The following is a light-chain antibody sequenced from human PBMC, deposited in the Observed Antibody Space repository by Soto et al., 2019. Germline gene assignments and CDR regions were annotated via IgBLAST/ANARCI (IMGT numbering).Light chain of an antibody. J-gene: IGKJ1*01. CDR2: AAS. CDR1: QDISYY. CDR3: QHYNSYSEA. Sequence: DIQMTQSPSSLSASVGDRVTITCRANQDISYYLAWYQQKQGKVPKLLIYAASTLQSGVPSRFSGSGSGTDFTLTISSLQPEDIATYYCQHYNSYSEAFGQGTKVELK. V-gene: IGKV1-27*01.